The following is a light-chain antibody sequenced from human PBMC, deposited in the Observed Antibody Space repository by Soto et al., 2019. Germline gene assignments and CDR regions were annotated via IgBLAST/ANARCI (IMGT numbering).Light chain of an antibody. J-gene: IGLJ2*01. V-gene: IGLV7-46*01. CDR1: TGAVASGHY. Sequence: QAVVTQEPSLTVSPGGTVTLTCGSSTGAVASGHYPYWFQQKPGQAPTTLIYDKSNKHSWTPARFSGSLLGGKAALTLSGAQPEDEDEYYCLLSYSGARVFGGGTKVTVL. CDR2: DKS. CDR3: LLSYSGARV.